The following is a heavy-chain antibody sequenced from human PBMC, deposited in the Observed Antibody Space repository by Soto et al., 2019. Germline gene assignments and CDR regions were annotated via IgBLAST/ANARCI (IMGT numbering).Heavy chain of an antibody. D-gene: IGHD2-2*01. CDR3: AREDSIIIPAVSDF. Sequence: GGSLRLSCAVSGFTFNNYGINWVRQAPGKGLEWVSSVSKSDYTYYSDSVKGRFTISRDNAKNSVSLQMNTLRAEDTAVYYCAREDSIIIPAVSDFWGQGTLVTV. CDR2: VSKSDYT. V-gene: IGHV3-21*01. J-gene: IGHJ4*02. CDR1: GFTFNNYG.